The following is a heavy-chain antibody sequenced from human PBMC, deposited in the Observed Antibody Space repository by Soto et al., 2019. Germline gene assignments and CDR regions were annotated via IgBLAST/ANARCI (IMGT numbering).Heavy chain of an antibody. D-gene: IGHD5-18*01. CDR2: ISGSGGST. J-gene: IGHJ4*02. V-gene: IGHV3-23*01. Sequence: QPGGALRVSCAASGFTFSSYAMSWVRQAPGKGLEWGSAISGSGGSTYYADSVKGRFTISRDNSKNTLYLQMNSLRAEDTAVYYCAKDPNPNTAMADHFDYWGQGTLVTVSS. CDR3: AKDPNPNTAMADHFDY. CDR1: GFTFSSYA.